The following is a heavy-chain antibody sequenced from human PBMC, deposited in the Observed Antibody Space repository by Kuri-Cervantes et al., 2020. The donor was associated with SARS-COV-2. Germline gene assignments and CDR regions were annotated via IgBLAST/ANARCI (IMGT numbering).Heavy chain of an antibody. CDR1: GGSFSGYY. CDR2: INHSGST. D-gene: IGHD6-19*01. Sequence: GSLRLSCAVYGGSFSGYYWSWIRQPPGKGLEWIGEINHSGSTNYNPSLKSRVTISVDTSKNQFSLKLSSVTAADTAVYYCARQSETGIAVAGPRYFDYWGQGTLVTVSS. CDR3: ARQSETGIAVAGPRYFDY. J-gene: IGHJ4*02. V-gene: IGHV4-34*01.